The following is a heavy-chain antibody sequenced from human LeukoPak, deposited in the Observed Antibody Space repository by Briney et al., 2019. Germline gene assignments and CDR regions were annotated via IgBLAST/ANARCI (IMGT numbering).Heavy chain of an antibody. CDR2: IVGGDGGT. Sequence: GGSLRLSCAASGFSVSDNGMSWVRQAPGKGLEWVSGIVGGDGGTYYADSVKGRFIISRDNSKNTLYVQMNSLRAEDTAVYYCAKGFGSYYSSGVYMAYWGQGTLVTVSS. CDR1: GFSVSDNG. V-gene: IGHV3-23*01. CDR3: AKGFGSYYSSGVYMAY. J-gene: IGHJ4*02. D-gene: IGHD1-26*01.